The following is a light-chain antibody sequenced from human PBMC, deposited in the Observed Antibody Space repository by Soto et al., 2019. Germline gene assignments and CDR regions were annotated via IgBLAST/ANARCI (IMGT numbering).Light chain of an antibody. Sequence: DIQMTQSPSSLSASVGDRVTITCRASQIISNYLNWYQQKPGKAPKLLIYATSSLQSGVPSSFSGSGSGTDFTLTISSLQPEDFATYYCQQSHSTPYTFGQGTKLGSN. J-gene: IGKJ2*01. CDR2: ATS. CDR1: QIISNY. V-gene: IGKV1-39*01. CDR3: QQSHSTPYT.